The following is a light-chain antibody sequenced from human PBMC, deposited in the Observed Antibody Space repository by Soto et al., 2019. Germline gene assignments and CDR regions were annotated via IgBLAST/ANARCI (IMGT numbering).Light chain of an antibody. V-gene: IGKV3-20*01. CDR3: QQYGSSPQVT. Sequence: EIVLTQSPGTLSLSPGERATLSCRASQSVSSSYLAWYQQKPGQAPRLLIYGASSRATGIPDRFSGSGSGTYFTLTISRLEPEDFAVYYGQQYGSSPQVTFGGGTKVEIK. CDR1: QSVSSSY. J-gene: IGKJ4*01. CDR2: GAS.